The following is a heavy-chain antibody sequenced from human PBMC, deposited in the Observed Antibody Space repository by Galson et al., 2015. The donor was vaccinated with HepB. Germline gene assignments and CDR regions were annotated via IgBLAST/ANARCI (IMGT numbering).Heavy chain of an antibody. CDR2: ISYDGSNK. Sequence: SLRLSCAASGFTFSSYAMHWVRQAPGKGLEWVAVISYDGSNKYYADSVKGRFTISRDNSKNTLYLQMNSLRAEDTAVYYCARDLGNEYSSPTGDQFDYWGQGTLVTVSS. V-gene: IGHV3-30-3*01. CDR1: GFTFSSYA. CDR3: ARDLGNEYSSPTGDQFDY. J-gene: IGHJ4*02. D-gene: IGHD6-6*01.